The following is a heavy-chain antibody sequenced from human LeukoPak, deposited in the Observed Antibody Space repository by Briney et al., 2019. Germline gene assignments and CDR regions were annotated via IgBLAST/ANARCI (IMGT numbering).Heavy chain of an antibody. CDR3: AREVGGSAFDI. J-gene: IGHJ3*02. CDR1: GFTVSSNY. D-gene: IGHD3-16*01. V-gene: IGHV3-53*04. Sequence: GGSLRLSCAASGFTVSSNYMSWVRQAPGTGLEWVSIIYSGGSTYYADSVKGRFTISRHNSKNTLYLQMNSLRAEDTAVYYCAREVGGSAFDIWGQGTMVTVSS. CDR2: IYSGGST.